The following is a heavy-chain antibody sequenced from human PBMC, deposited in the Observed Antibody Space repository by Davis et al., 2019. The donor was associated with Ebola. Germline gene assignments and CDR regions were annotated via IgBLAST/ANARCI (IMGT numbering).Heavy chain of an antibody. J-gene: IGHJ3*02. CDR3: ARDATYYFDSSGYYIAPNDAFDI. Sequence: GESLKISCAASGFTFRSYAMTWVRHAPGKGLEWVSEISGSGGSTNYADSVKGRFTISRDNSKNTLYLQMNSLRAEDTAVYYCARDATYYFDSSGYYIAPNDAFDIWGQGTMVTVSS. CDR2: ISGSGGST. D-gene: IGHD3-22*01. CDR1: GFTFRSYA. V-gene: IGHV3-23*01.